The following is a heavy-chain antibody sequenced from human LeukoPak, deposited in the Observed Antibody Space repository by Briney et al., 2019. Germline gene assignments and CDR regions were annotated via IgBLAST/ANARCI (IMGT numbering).Heavy chain of an antibody. CDR2: IGSSGGGI. V-gene: IGHV3-23*01. Sequence: GGSLRLSCAASGFTFSTYTMYWVRHPPGKRLEWVSIIGSSGGGIHYADSVKGRFAISRDNSKNALYLQMNSLRVEDTAVYYCAIDPNWGTHSWGQGVLVTVSS. J-gene: IGHJ4*02. D-gene: IGHD7-27*01. CDR1: GFTFSTYT. CDR3: AIDPNWGTHS.